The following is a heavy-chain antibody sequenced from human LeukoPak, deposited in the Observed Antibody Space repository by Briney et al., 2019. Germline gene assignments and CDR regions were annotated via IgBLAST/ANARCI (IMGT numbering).Heavy chain of an antibody. D-gene: IGHD6-6*01. CDR3: SRVLPSSSSPDP. J-gene: IGHJ5*02. CDR1: GFTFSTFG. V-gene: IGHV3-23*01. Sequence: GGSLRLSCAASGFTFSTFGMTWVRQAPGKGLEWVSGISVSGGNTYYADSVKGRFSISRDNSKNTMYLQMNSLRAEDTAVYYCSRVLPSSSSPDPWGQGTLVTDSS. CDR2: ISVSGGNT.